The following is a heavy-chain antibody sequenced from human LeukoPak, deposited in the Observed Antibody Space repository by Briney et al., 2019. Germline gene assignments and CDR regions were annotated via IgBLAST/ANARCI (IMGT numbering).Heavy chain of an antibody. CDR1: GYTFTSYG. CDR2: ISAYNGAT. V-gene: IGHV1-18*01. D-gene: IGHD1-1*01. CDR3: ARQHLEWAIIRNVGYYQYYYMDV. Sequence: ASVKVSCKASGYTFTSYGISWVRQAPGQGREWMGWISAYNGATNHAHKFQDRVTMTTDTPTTTAYMELRSLRSDDTAVYYCARQHLEWAIIRNVGYYQYYYMDVWGKGTTVTVSS. J-gene: IGHJ6*03.